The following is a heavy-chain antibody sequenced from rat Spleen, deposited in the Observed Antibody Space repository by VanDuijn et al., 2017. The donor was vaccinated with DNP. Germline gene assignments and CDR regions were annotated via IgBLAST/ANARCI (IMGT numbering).Heavy chain of an antibody. Sequence: EVQLVESGGGLVQPGRSLKLSCAASGFTFRKSAMAWVRQAPTRGLEWVAAVSFDGSSTYYRDSLKGRFTISRDNAKTTLYLQMDSLRSEDTATYHCARLFGYDDTFYFPYYFDHWGRGVMVTVSS. V-gene: IGHV5-29*01. CDR2: VSFDGSST. CDR3: ARLFGYDDTFYFPYYFDH. J-gene: IGHJ2*01. D-gene: IGHD1-12*02. CDR1: GFTFRKSA.